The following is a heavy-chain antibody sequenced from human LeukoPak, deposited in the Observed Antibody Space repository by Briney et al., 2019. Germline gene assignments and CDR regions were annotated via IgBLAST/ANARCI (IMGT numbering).Heavy chain of an antibody. CDR1: GFSLSTSGMC. CDR3: ARINTGPLGAFDI. J-gene: IGHJ3*02. V-gene: IGHV2-70*11. Sequence: ESGPALVKPTQTLTLTCTFSGFSLSTSGMCVSWIRQPPGKALEWLARIDWDDDKYYSTSLKTRLTSSKNTSKNQVVLTMNNMDPVDTATYYCARINTGPLGAFDIWGQGTMVTVSS. D-gene: IGHD7-27*01. CDR2: IDWDDDK.